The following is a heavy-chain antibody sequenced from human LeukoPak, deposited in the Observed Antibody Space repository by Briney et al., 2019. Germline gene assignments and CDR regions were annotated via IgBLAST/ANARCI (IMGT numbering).Heavy chain of an antibody. V-gene: IGHV4-34*01. CDR2: INHSGST. J-gene: IGHJ6*02. CDR1: GGSFSGYY. Sequence: SETLSLTCAVYGGSFSGYYWSWIRQPPGKGLEWIGEINHSGSTNYNPPLKSRVTISVDTSKNQFSLKLSSVTAADTAVYYCAREMGGSGFYYGMDVWGQGTTVTVSS. D-gene: IGHD3-10*01. CDR3: AREMGGSGFYYGMDV.